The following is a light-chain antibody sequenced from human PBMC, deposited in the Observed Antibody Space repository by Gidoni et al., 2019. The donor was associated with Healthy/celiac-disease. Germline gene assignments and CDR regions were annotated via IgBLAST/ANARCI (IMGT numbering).Light chain of an antibody. CDR1: SSNIGSTY. V-gene: IGLV1-47*01. CDR3: AAWDDSLSGRVV. J-gene: IGLJ2*01. CDR2: RNN. Sequence: QSVLTPPPSPSGTRRQTVTIPCTGSSSNIGSTYVYWYQQLPGTAPKLLIYRNNTRPSGVPDRFSGSKSGTSASLAISGLRSEDEADYYCAAWDDSLSGRVVFGGGTKLTVL.